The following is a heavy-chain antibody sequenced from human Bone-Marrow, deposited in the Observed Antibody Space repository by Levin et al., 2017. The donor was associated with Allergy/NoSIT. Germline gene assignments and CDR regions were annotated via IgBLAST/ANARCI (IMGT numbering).Heavy chain of an antibody. J-gene: IGHJ4*02. D-gene: IGHD3-16*01. Sequence: GGSLRLSCITSGFTFSDFSMSWVRQAPGKGLQWVSVISGAGDEAYYPNSVGGRFTISRDNSKNTLFLEMNNLRTEDTALYYWLKDWGPVVGAVGDSWGQGTLVTVSS. CDR2: ISGAGDEA. CDR3: LKDWGPVVGAVGDS. V-gene: IGHV3-23*01. CDR1: GFTFSDFS.